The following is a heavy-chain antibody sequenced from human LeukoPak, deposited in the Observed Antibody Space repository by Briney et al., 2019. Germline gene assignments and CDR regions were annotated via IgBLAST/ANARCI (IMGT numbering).Heavy chain of an antibody. CDR1: GGSISSYY. Sequence: SETLSLTCTVSGGSISSYYWSWIRQPPGKGLEWIGYIYYSGSTNYNPSLKSRVTISVDTSKNQFSLKLSSVTAADTAVYYCARAGFDNYGMDVWGQGTTVTVSS. D-gene: IGHD3-9*01. J-gene: IGHJ6*02. V-gene: IGHV4-59*08. CDR3: ARAGFDNYGMDV. CDR2: IYYSGST.